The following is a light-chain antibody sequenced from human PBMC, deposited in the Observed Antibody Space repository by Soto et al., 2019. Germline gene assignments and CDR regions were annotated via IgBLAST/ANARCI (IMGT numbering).Light chain of an antibody. CDR2: AAS. CDR3: QKYNSAPF. J-gene: IGKJ3*01. CDR1: QGISNS. V-gene: IGKV1-27*01. Sequence: DSQMTQAPSSLSASVREKVTITCRASQGISNSLAWYQQKPGKVPKLLIYAASTLQSGVPSRFSGSGSGTDFTLTISSLQPEDVATYYCQKYNSAPFFGPGTKVDIK.